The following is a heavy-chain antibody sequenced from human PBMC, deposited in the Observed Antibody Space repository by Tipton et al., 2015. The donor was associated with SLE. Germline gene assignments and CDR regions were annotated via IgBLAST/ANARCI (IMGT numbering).Heavy chain of an antibody. CDR3: ARHGVGPPWLTYYFDY. J-gene: IGHJ4*02. D-gene: IGHD5-12*01. CDR2: IHYTGST. CDR1: DASISGHY. V-gene: IGHV4-59*11. Sequence: TLSLTCTVSDASISGHYWSWFRQPPGKGLEWIGYIHYTGSTFYNPSLKSRVTMSVDTSKNQFSLRLTSVTAADTAIYYCARHGVGPPWLTYYFDYWGQGTLVTVSS.